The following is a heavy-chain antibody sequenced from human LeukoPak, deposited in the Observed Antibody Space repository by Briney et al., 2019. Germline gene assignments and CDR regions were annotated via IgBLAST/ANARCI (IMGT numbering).Heavy chain of an antibody. Sequence: GGSLRLSCAASGFTFDDYAMHWVRQAPGKGLEWVSLISGDGGSTYYADSVKGRFTISRDNSKTSLYLQMNSLRTEDTALYYCAKDYHAMTTGDYWGRGTLVTVSS. CDR3: AKDYHAMTTGDY. CDR2: ISGDGGST. V-gene: IGHV3-43*02. D-gene: IGHD4-17*01. CDR1: GFTFDDYA. J-gene: IGHJ4*02.